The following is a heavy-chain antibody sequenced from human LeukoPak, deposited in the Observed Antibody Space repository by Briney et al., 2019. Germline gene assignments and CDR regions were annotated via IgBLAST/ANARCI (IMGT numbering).Heavy chain of an antibody. Sequence: PGGSLRLSCAASGFTFSSYGMHWVRQAPGKGLEWVAVISYDGSNKYYADSVKGRFTISRDNSKNTLYLQMNSLRAEDTAVYYCAKEYPAVASPYYFDYWGQGTLVTVSS. CDR3: AKEYPAVASPYYFDY. CDR1: GFTFSSYG. CDR2: ISYDGSNK. J-gene: IGHJ4*02. V-gene: IGHV3-30*18. D-gene: IGHD6-19*01.